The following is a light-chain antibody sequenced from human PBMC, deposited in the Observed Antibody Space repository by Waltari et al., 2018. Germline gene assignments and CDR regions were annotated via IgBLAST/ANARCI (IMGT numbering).Light chain of an antibody. Sequence: EIVLTHSPGTPSLPPGERATLSCRASQGVGRSLARYQQKPGQAPRLLIYDASSRATGNPDRFSGSGSGTDFSLTISRLEPEDFAVYYCRMYVNLPATFGQGTKVEIK. CDR2: DAS. J-gene: IGKJ1*01. CDR1: QGVGRS. CDR3: RMYVNLPAT. V-gene: IGKV3-20*01.